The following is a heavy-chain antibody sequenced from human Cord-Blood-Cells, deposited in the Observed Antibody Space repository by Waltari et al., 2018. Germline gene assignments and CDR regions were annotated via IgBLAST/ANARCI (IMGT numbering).Heavy chain of an antibody. CDR2: INPNRGGT. V-gene: IGHV1-2*02. J-gene: IGHJ4*02. Sequence: QVQLVQSGAEVKKPGASVKVSCKASGYTFTCYYMQWVRQAPGQGLEWIGWINPNRGGTNDAQKFQCRVPMTRDTSISTAYMELSRLRSDDTAVYYCARGSWAARWGLFDYWGQGTLVTVSS. CDR1: GYTFTCYY. D-gene: IGHD6-6*01. CDR3: ARGSWAARWGLFDY.